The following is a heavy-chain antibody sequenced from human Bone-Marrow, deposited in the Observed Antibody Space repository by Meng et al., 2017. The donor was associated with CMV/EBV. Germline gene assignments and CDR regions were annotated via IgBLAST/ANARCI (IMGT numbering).Heavy chain of an antibody. V-gene: IGHV3-33*06. D-gene: IGHD2-2*01. CDR2: IWFDGSNE. CDR3: AKGPYCTPTSCHGGTAFDI. CDR1: GFSFSKYG. J-gene: IGHJ3*02. Sequence: GESLKISCAASGFSFSKYGMHWVRQNAVKGLEWVAGIWFDGSNEHCGHSVKGQFTVSRENSKNMLYLQMSTLRVEDTAVYYCAKGPYCTPTSCHGGTAFDIWGRGTLVTVSS.